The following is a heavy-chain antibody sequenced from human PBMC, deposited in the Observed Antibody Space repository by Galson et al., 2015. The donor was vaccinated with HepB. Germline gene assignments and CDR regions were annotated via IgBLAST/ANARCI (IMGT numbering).Heavy chain of an antibody. D-gene: IGHD2-2*01. CDR3: ARDVQPDF. CDR2: ISADSGST. J-gene: IGHJ4*02. CDR1: GYTFTSYD. V-gene: IGHV1-2*06. Sequence: SVKVSCKASGYTFTSYDIIWVRQAPGQGLEWVGRISADSGSTDYAQKFEGRFTMTRDRSISTVYMELRGLTSDDTAVYYCARDVQPDFWGQGTLVTVST.